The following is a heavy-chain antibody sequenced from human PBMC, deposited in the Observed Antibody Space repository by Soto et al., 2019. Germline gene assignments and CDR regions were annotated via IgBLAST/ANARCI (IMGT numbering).Heavy chain of an antibody. CDR2: IYYSGST. J-gene: IGHJ5*02. D-gene: IGHD3-10*01. V-gene: IGHV4-31*03. Sequence: PSETLSLTCTVSGGSISSGGYYWSWIRQHPGKGLEWIGYIYYSGSTYYNPSLKSRVTISVDTSKNQFSLKLSSVTAADTAVYYCATYIIMVRRVIIPHNWFDPWGQGTLVTVSS. CDR1: GGSISSGGYY. CDR3: ATYIIMVRRVIIPHNWFDP.